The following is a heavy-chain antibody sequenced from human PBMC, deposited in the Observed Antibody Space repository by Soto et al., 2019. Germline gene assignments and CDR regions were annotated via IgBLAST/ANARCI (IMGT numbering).Heavy chain of an antibody. CDR2: IWYDGSNK. V-gene: IGHV3-33*01. D-gene: IGHD1-1*01. J-gene: IGHJ5*02. CDR1: GFTFSSYG. CDR3: ARVREEWEPRWNEMGFDP. Sequence: GGSLRLSCAASGFTFSSYGMHWVRQAPGKGLEWVAVIWYDGSNKYYADSVKGRFTISRDNSKNTLYLQMNSLRAEDTAVYYCARVREEWEPRWNEMGFDPWGQGTLVTVSS.